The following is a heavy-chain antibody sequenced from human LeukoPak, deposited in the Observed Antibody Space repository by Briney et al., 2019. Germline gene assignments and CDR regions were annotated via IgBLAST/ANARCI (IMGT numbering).Heavy chain of an antibody. CDR1: GGSFSGYY. CDR2: INHSGST. Sequence: SETLSLTCAVYGGSFSGYYWSWIRQPSGKGLEWIGEINHSGSTNYNPSLKSRVTISVDTSKNQFSLKLSSVTAADTAVYYCASTAYVWGSYRRFENYWGQGTLVTVSS. J-gene: IGHJ4*02. D-gene: IGHD3-16*02. CDR3: ASTAYVWGSYRRFENY. V-gene: IGHV4-34*01.